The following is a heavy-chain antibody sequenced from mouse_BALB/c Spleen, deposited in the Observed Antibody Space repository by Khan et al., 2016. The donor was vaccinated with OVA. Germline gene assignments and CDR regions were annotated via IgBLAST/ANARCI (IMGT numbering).Heavy chain of an antibody. CDR2: ISYSGNT. CDR3: AKTARIKY. J-gene: IGHJ2*01. Sequence: EVQLQESGPGLVKPSQSLSLTCTVTGYSITSGYGWNWIRQFPGNKLEWMGYISYSGNTNYNPSFKSRISITRDTSKNQFFLQLNSVTTEDTATXYCAKTARIKYWGQGTTLTVSS. D-gene: IGHD1-2*01. CDR1: GYSITSGYG. V-gene: IGHV3-2*02.